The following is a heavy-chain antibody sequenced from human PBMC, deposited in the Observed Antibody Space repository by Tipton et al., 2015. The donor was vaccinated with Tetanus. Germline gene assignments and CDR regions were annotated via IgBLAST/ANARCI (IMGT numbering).Heavy chain of an antibody. D-gene: IGHD2-2*01. CDR2: VYRSGVT. CDR3: ARGWSECSSWSCSPFDS. Sequence: TLSLTCTVSGGSMDGFYWSWIRQSAGKGLEWIGRVYRSGVTTYNPSLKSRVTMSMDASKNQFSLSLTSATAADTAVYYCARGWSECSSWSCSPFDSWGQGTLVTVSS. CDR1: GGSMDGFY. V-gene: IGHV4-4*07. J-gene: IGHJ4*02.